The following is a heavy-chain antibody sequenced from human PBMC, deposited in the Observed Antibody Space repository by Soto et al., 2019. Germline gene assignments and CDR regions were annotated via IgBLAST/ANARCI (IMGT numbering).Heavy chain of an antibody. Sequence: QVQLVQSGAEVKKPGSSVKVSCKASGGTFSSYAISWVRQAPGQGLEWMGGIIPIFGTANYAQKFQGRVTITADESTSTAYMERSSLRSEDTAVYYCAREWGSSSWNPFDYWGQGTLVTVSS. CDR2: IIPIFGTA. V-gene: IGHV1-69*01. D-gene: IGHD6-13*01. CDR3: AREWGSSSWNPFDY. J-gene: IGHJ4*02. CDR1: GGTFSSYA.